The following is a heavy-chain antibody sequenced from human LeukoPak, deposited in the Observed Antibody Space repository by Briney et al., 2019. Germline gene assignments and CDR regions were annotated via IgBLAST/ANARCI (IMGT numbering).Heavy chain of an antibody. Sequence: GRSLRLSCAASGFTFSSYAMHWVRQAPGKGLEWVAVISYDGGNKYYADSVKGRFTISRDNSKNTLYLQMNSLRAEDTAVYYCARDTVEQAFDYWGQGTLVTVSS. CDR2: ISYDGGNK. V-gene: IGHV3-30*04. CDR3: ARDTVEQAFDY. J-gene: IGHJ4*02. D-gene: IGHD1/OR15-1a*01. CDR1: GFTFSSYA.